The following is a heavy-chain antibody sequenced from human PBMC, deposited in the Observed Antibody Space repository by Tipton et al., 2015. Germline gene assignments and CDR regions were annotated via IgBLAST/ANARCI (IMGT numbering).Heavy chain of an antibody. CDR3: ARDLEHGMDV. CDR1: GFTFSSYW. V-gene: IGHV3-74*01. CDR2: INDDGSST. D-gene: IGHD5-24*01. J-gene: IGHJ6*02. Sequence: SLRLSCAASGFTFSSYWMYWVRQAPGKGLVWVSRINDDGSSTGYAESVKGRFTISRDNAKNTLYLQMNSLRAEDTAVYYCARDLEHGMDVWGHGTTVTVSS.